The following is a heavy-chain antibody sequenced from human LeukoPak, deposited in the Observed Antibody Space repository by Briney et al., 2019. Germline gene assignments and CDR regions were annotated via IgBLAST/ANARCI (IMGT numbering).Heavy chain of an antibody. CDR1: GGSISSYY. V-gene: IGHV4-4*07. CDR3: AKSNGYGLIDI. CDR2: IYTSGST. D-gene: IGHD3-10*01. Sequence: SETLSLTCTVSGGSISSYYWSWIRQPAGKALEWIARIYTSGSTNFNPSLKSRVTISLDMSRNQFSLKLNSVTAADTAVYYCAKSNGYGLIDIWGQGTMVTVSS. J-gene: IGHJ3*02.